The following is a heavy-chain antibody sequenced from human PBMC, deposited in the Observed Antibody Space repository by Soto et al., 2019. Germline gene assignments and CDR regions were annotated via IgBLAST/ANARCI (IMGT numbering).Heavy chain of an antibody. CDR3: ANTYYDILTGYHDAFDI. Sequence: QLQLQESGPGLVKPSETLSLTCTVSGGSISSCSYYWGWVRQPPGKGLECIGSVYCSGRTYYNPSLKSRVTMSVDTSKNQFSLKLSSVTAADTAVYYCANTYYDILTGYHDAFDIWGQGTMVTVSS. J-gene: IGHJ3*02. D-gene: IGHD3-9*01. CDR2: VYCSGRT. CDR1: GGSISSCSYY. V-gene: IGHV4-39*01.